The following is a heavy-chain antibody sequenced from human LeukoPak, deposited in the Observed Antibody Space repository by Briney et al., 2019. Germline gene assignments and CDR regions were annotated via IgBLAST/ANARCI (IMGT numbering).Heavy chain of an antibody. CDR1: GFTFSSYW. Sequence: GGSLRLSCAASGFTFSSYWMHWVRQVPGKGLVWVSRIKTDGSSISYADSVKGRFTISRDNAKNTPYLQMNSLRAEDTAVYYCARDSTVVPAAPDYWGQGTLVTVSS. D-gene: IGHD2-2*01. V-gene: IGHV3-74*01. J-gene: IGHJ4*02. CDR3: ARDSTVVPAAPDY. CDR2: IKTDGSSI.